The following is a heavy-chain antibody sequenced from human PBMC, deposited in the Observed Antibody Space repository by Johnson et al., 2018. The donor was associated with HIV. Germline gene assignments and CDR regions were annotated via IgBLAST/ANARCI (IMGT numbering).Heavy chain of an antibody. J-gene: IGHJ3*02. CDR2: INWNGGST. Sequence: VQLVESGGGVVQPGRSLRLSCAASIFSLTTHTIHWVRQAPDKGLEWVSGINWNGGSTGYADYVKGRFTFSRDNHKHSLYLQMNSLRAEDTALYYCARDAHHYYDSSGYFLGNAFNIWGQGTMVTVSS. CDR1: IFSLTTHT. CDR3: ARDAHHYYDSSGYFLGNAFNI. V-gene: IGHV3-20*04. D-gene: IGHD3-22*01.